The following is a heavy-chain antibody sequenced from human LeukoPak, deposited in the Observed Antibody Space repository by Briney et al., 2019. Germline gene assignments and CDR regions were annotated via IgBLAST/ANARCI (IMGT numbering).Heavy chain of an antibody. CDR1: GFTFSSYA. CDR3: ARDHGNNWNYGYYYYMDV. J-gene: IGHJ6*03. Sequence: PGGSLRLSCAASGFTFSSYAMHWVRQAPGKGLECVSAISSNGGSTYYANSVKGRFTISRDNSKNTLYLQMGSLRAEDMAVYYCARDHGNNWNYGYYYYMDVWGKGTTVTVSS. V-gene: IGHV3-64*01. CDR2: ISSNGGST. D-gene: IGHD1-7*01.